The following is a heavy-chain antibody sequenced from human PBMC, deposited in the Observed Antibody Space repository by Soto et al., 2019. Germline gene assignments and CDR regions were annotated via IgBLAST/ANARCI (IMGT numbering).Heavy chain of an antibody. CDR1: GGTFSSYR. V-gene: IGHV1-69*13. D-gene: IGHD6-13*01. CDR2: IVPIYHTA. CDR3: ARDSGAKLSSS. J-gene: IGHJ4*02. Sequence: ASVKVSCKASGGTFSSYRFNWVRQARGQGLEWLGGIVPIYHTADYAQKFQGRVTITADESTRTVYMELSSLKSQDTALYYCARDSGAKLSSSWGQGTLVTVSS.